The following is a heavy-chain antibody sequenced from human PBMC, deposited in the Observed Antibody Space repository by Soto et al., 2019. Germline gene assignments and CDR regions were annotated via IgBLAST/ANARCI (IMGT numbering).Heavy chain of an antibody. J-gene: IGHJ4*02. CDR1: GYTFTSYD. CDR2: MNPNRGNT. CDR3: ARGIAVAGNLINAMSGY. D-gene: IGHD6-19*01. Sequence: QVQLVQSGAEVKKPGASVKVSCKASGYTFTSYDINWVRQATGQGLEWMGWMNPNRGNTGYAQKFQGRVTRTRNAFIRTAYMELSSLRSENTAVYYCARGIAVAGNLINAMSGYCCQGTLVTVSS. V-gene: IGHV1-8*01.